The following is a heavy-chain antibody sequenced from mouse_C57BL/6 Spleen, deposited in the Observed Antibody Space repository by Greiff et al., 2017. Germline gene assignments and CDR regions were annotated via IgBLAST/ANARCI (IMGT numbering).Heavy chain of an antibody. CDR2: ISSGSSTI. V-gene: IGHV5-17*01. D-gene: IGHD1-1*01. J-gene: IGHJ3*01. CDR3: ARGGTNYYGSSLSWFAY. CDR1: GFTFSDYG. Sequence: EVQLQQSGGGLVKPGGSLKLSCAASGFTFSDYGMHWVRQAPEKGLEWVAYISSGSSTIYYADTVKGRFTISRDNAKNTLFLQMTSLRSEDTAMYYCARGGTNYYGSSLSWFAYWGQGTLVTVSA.